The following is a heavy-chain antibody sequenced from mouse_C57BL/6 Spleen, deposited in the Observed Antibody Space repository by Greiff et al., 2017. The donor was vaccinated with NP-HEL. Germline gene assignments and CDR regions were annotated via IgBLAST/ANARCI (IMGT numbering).Heavy chain of an antibody. V-gene: IGHV1-69*01. D-gene: IGHD4-1*01. CDR3: ARIGSWDFDY. Sequence: VQLQQPGAELVMPGASVKLSCKASGYTFTSYWMHWVKQRPGQGLEWIGEIDPSDSYTNYNQKFKGKSTLNVDKSSSTAYMQLSSLTSEDSAVYYCARIGSWDFDYWGQGTPLTVSS. CDR2: IDPSDSYT. J-gene: IGHJ2*01. CDR1: GYTFTSYW.